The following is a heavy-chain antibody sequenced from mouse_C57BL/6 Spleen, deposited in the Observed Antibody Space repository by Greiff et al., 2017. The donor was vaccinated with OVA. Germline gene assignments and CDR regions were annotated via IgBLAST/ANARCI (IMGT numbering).Heavy chain of an antibody. D-gene: IGHD2-4*01. CDR2: ISYDGSN. CDR3: ARGGYDYLYFDY. Sequence: EVKLVESGPGLVKPSQSLSLTCSVTGYSITSGYYWNWIRQFPGNKLEWMGYISYDGSNNYNPSLKNRISITRDTSNNQFFLKLHSVTTEDTATYYCARGGYDYLYFDYWGQGTTLTVSS. J-gene: IGHJ2*01. V-gene: IGHV3-6*01. CDR1: GYSITSGYY.